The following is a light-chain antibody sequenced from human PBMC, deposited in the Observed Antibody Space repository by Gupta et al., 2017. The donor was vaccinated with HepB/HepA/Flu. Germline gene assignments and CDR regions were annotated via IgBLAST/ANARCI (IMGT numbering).Light chain of an antibody. CDR2: SNN. J-gene: IGLJ3*02. V-gene: IGLV1-44*01. CDR1: SSNMGRNT. Sequence: QPVLTQPPSASGTPGQRVTIPCSGSSSNMGRNTVSLDPQVPGTAPKLLIHSNNERPSGVPERLAGSKAGTSANLAISGLQAEDEADYYCGAWDDSLNGPVFGGGTKLTV. CDR3: GAWDDSLNGPV.